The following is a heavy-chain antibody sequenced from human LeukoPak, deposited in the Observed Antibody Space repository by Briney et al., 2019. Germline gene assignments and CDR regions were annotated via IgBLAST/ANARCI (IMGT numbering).Heavy chain of an antibody. CDR1: GYTSTSYD. D-gene: IGHD1-26*01. J-gene: IGHJ5*02. CDR3: ARGLRSGSYVDWFDP. Sequence: ASVKVSCKASGYTSTSYDINWVRQATGQGLEWMGWMNPNSGNTGYAQKFQGRVTMTRNTSISTAYMELSSLRSEDMAVYYCARGLRSGSYVDWFDPWGQGTLVTVSS. V-gene: IGHV1-8*01. CDR2: MNPNSGNT.